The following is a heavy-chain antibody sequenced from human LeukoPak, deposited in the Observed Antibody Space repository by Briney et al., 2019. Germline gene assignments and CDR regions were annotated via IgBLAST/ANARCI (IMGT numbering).Heavy chain of an antibody. D-gene: IGHD6-19*01. J-gene: IGHJ4*02. Sequence: ESLKISCKGSGYSFTSYWIGWVRQMPGKGLEWMGIIYPGDSDTRYSPSFQGQVTISVDKSISTAYLQWSSLKASDTAMYYCARLLEQWLGPHYFDYWGQGTLVTVSS. CDR1: GYSFTSYW. CDR3: ARLLEQWLGPHYFDY. CDR2: IYPGDSDT. V-gene: IGHV5-51*01.